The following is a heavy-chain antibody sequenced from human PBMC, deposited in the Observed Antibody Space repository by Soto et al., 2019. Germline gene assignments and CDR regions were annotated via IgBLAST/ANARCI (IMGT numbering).Heavy chain of an antibody. D-gene: IGHD3-3*01. V-gene: IGHV4-59*01. CDR2: IYYSGST. CDR3: TRDGGRYYAMDV. Sequence: PSETLSLTCTVSGDSINSYYWRWIRQPPGKGLEWIGNIYYSGSTKYNPSLKSRVTISVDTSKNQFFLKLSSVTAAGTAVYYCTRDGGRYYAMDVWGQGTTVT. J-gene: IGHJ6*02. CDR1: GDSINSYY.